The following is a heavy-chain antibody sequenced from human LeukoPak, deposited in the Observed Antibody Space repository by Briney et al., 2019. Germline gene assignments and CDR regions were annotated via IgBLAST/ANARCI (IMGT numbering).Heavy chain of an antibody. D-gene: IGHD2-2*01. CDR2: ITNSGGGT. CDR3: ARQTVSCHDY. J-gene: IGHJ4*02. V-gene: IGHV3-23*01. CDR1: GFTFNSYA. Sequence: GGSLRLSCAASGFTFNSYAMSWVRQAPGKGLEWVSSITNSGGGTFYADSVKGRFTISRDNSKNTLYLQMNSLRSEDTAVYFCARQTVSCHDYWGRGTLVTVSS.